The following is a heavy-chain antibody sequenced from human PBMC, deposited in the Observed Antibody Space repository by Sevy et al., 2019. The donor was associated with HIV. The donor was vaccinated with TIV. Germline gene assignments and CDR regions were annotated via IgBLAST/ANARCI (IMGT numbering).Heavy chain of an antibody. D-gene: IGHD6-19*01. CDR2: MNPNSGNT. V-gene: IGHV1-8*01. CDR3: ARVRPSSGWYTYYYYYYGMDV. J-gene: IGHJ6*02. CDR1: GYTFTSYD. Sequence: ASVKVSCKASGYTFTSYDINWVRQATGQGLEWMGWMNPNSGNTGYAQKFQGRVTMTRNTSKSTAYMELSSLRSEDTAVYYCARVRPSSGWYTYYYYYYGMDVWGQGTTVTVSS.